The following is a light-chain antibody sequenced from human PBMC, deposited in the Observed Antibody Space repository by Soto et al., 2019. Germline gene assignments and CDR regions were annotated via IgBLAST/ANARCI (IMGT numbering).Light chain of an antibody. Sequence: QSVLTQPPSASGTPGQRVTISCSGSSSNIGSNYVYWYQQLPGTAPKLLIYRNNQRPSGVPDRFSGSKSGTSASLAISGLRSEDEADYYCAAWDDSLSDYVFXTGTKVTVL. V-gene: IGLV1-47*01. CDR2: RNN. CDR3: AAWDDSLSDYV. J-gene: IGLJ1*01. CDR1: SSNIGSNY.